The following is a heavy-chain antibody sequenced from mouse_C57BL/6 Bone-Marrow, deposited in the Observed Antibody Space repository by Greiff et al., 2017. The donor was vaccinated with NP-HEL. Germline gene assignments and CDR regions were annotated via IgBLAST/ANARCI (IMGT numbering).Heavy chain of an antibody. V-gene: IGHV1-69*01. J-gene: IGHJ2*01. CDR3: ARNRYYDFDY. CDR2: IDPSDSYT. Sequence: QVQLQQSGAELVMPGASVKLSCKASGYTFTSYWMHWVKQRPGQGLEWIGEIDPSDSYTNYNQKFKGKSTLTVDKSSSTAYMQLSSLTSEDSAVYYCARNRYYDFDYWGQGTTLTVSS. CDR1: GYTFTSYW. D-gene: IGHD2-4*01.